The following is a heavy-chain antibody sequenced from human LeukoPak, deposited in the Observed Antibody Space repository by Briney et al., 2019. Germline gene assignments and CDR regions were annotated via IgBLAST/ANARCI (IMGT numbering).Heavy chain of an antibody. CDR1: GYSISSGYY. CDR2: IYHSGST. D-gene: IGHD2-2*01. V-gene: IGHV4-38-2*02. CDR3: ARHVQPRRYCNSTSCYDMDGLDKGDYWYFDL. J-gene: IGHJ2*01. Sequence: PSETLSLTCTVSGYSISSGYYWGWIRQPPGKGLEWIGSIYHSGSTYYNPSLKSRVTISVDTSKNQFSLKLSSVTAADTAVYYCARHVQPRRYCNSTSCYDMDGLDKGDYWYFDLWGRGTLVTVSS.